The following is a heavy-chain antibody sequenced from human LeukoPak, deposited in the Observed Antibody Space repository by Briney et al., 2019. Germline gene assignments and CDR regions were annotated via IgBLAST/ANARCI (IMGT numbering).Heavy chain of an antibody. D-gene: IGHD6-19*01. CDR2: IKQDGSEK. Sequence: PGGSLRLSCAASGFTFSSYWMSWVRQAPGKGLEWVANIKQDGSEKYYVDSVKGRFIISRDNAKNTLYLQIGSLRAEDTAIYYCIGSTGWVGQWGQGTLVTVSS. J-gene: IGHJ4*02. V-gene: IGHV3-7*01. CDR3: IGSTGWVGQ. CDR1: GFTFSSYW.